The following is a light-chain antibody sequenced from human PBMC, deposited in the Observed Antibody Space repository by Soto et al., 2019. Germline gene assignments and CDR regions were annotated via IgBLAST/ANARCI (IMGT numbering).Light chain of an antibody. CDR2: GAS. CDR1: QSVSSSY. J-gene: IGKJ2*01. V-gene: IGKV3-20*01. CDR3: QQYASSSYP. Sequence: EIVLTQSPGTLYLSPGDRATLSCRTSQSVSSSYLAWYQQKPGQAPRLLIYGASRRATGIPDRFSGSGSGTDFTLTISRLEPEDFAVYFCQQYASSSYPFGQGTKLEI.